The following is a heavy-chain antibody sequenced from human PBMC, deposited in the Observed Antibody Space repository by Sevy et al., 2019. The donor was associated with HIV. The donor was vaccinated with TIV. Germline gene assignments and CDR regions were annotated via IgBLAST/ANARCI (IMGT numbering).Heavy chain of an antibody. CDR2: ISYDGSNK. J-gene: IGHJ6*02. V-gene: IGHV3-30-3*01. CDR3: ARDFARGFTLVRGVTILGGYYYGMDV. Sequence: GGSLRLSCAASGFTFSTYAMHWVRQAPGKGLEWVAVISYDGSNKYYADSVKGRFTISRDSSKNTLYLQMNSLRVEDTGLYYCARDFARGFTLVRGVTILGGYYYGMDVWGQGTTVTVSS. D-gene: IGHD3-10*01. CDR1: GFTFSTYA.